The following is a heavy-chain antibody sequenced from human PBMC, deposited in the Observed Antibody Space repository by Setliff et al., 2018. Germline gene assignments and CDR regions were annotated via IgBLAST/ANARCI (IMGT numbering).Heavy chain of an antibody. CDR3: GVLGTDVFDY. J-gene: IGHJ4*02. D-gene: IGHD7-27*01. CDR2: ITGNSDRI. Sequence: GGSLRLSCAASGFTFHDYAMHWVRQAPGKGLEWVSGITGNSDRIAYADSLKGRFTISRDNTENSLYLQMNSLRVEDTAVYYCGVLGTDVFDYWGQGTLVTVSS. CDR1: GFTFHDYA. V-gene: IGHV3-9*01.